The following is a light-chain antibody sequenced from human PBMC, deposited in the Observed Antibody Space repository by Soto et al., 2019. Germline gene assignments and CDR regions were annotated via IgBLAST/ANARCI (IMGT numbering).Light chain of an antibody. CDR3: QQYGASPGT. Sequence: VLTQSPGTLSLSPGEGATLSCRASQSVTSSNLAWYQQKPGQAPRLLIYDASIRASGIPDRFSGSGSGTDFILTISRLEPEDFAVYYCQQYGASPGTCGQGTKLEIK. CDR1: QSVTSSN. CDR2: DAS. J-gene: IGKJ2*02. V-gene: IGKV3-20*01.